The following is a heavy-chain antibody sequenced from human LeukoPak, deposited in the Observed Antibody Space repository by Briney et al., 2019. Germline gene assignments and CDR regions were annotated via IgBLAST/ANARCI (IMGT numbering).Heavy chain of an antibody. Sequence: SGTLSLTCTVSGGSISSSSYYWGWIRQPPGKGLEWIGSIYYSGSTYYNPSLKSRVTISVDTSKNQFSLKLSSVTAADTAVYYCARHPAVYYYDSSGYYYYWGQGTLVTVSS. CDR2: IYYSGST. V-gene: IGHV4-39*01. J-gene: IGHJ4*02. D-gene: IGHD3-22*01. CDR1: GGSISSSSYY. CDR3: ARHPAVYYYDSSGYYYY.